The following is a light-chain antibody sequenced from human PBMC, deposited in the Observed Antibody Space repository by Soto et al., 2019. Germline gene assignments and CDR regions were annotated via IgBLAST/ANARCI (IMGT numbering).Light chain of an antibody. CDR3: LQDDDYPFT. J-gene: IGKJ4*01. Sequence: AIQGTQSPSSLSESVGDRVTITCRASQGIRNDLSWYQQKPGKAPKFLIFAASNLQSGVPSRFSGSGSGTDFTLTISSLQPEDFATYFCLQDDDYPFTFGGGTKVEIK. CDR1: QGIRND. V-gene: IGKV1-6*01. CDR2: AAS.